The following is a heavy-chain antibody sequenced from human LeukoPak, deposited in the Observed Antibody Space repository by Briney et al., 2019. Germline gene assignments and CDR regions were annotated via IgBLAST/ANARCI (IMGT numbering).Heavy chain of an antibody. D-gene: IGHD4-11*01. CDR2: FDPEDGET. V-gene: IGHV1-24*01. J-gene: IGHJ4*02. CDR1: GYTLTELS. CDR3: ATANDYSNSDFDY. Sequence: ASVKVSCKVSGYTLTELSMHWVRQAPGKGLEWMGGFDPEDGETIYAQKFQGRATMTEDTSTDTAYMELSSLRSEDTAVYYCATANDYSNSDFDYWGQGTLVTVSS.